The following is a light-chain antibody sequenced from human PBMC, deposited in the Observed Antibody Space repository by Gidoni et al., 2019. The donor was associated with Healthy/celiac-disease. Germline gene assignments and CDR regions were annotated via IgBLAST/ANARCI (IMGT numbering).Light chain of an antibody. Sequence: DIQMTQSPSSLSASVGDRVTITCRASQSISSYLNWYQQKPGKAPNLLIYAASSLQSGVPSRFSGSGSGADFTLTISSLQPEDFATYYCQQSHRTPRTFXGXTKVEVK. J-gene: IGKJ4*01. CDR2: AAS. CDR3: QQSHRTPRT. V-gene: IGKV1-39*01. CDR1: QSISSY.